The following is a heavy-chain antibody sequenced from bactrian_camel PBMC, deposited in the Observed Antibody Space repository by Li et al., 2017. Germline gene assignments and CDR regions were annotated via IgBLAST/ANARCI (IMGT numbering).Heavy chain of an antibody. Sequence: HVQLVESGGGSVQAGGSLRLSCVASVAADLTFSSYYMTWVRQASGKGLEWVSNIYSDGTNIRYAKSVKGRFTTTRDNAKNTIHLQMNSLKTDDTAMYYCARNLRPPYTERGQGTQVTVS. CDR1: VAADLTFSSYY. J-gene: IGHJ4*01. CDR3: ARNLRPPYTE. V-gene: IGHV3-2*01. CDR2: IYSDGTNI. D-gene: IGHD2*01.